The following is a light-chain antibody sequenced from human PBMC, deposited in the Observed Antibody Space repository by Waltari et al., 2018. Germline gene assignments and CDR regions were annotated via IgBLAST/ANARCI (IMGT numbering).Light chain of an antibody. CDR3: QQYHDWPFT. CDR1: QSVSSSK. J-gene: IGKJ3*01. Sequence: EIVLTQSPGTLSLSPGERATLSCRASQSVSSSKLAWYQQEPGQAPRLLIYGASTRATGIPVRFSGAGSGTDFTLTISSLQSEDFAVYYCQQYHDWPFTFGPGTKVDIK. V-gene: IGKV3D-15*01. CDR2: GAS.